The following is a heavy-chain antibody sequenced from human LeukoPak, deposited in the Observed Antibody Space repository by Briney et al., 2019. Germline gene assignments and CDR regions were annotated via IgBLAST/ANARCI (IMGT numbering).Heavy chain of an antibody. V-gene: IGHV1-24*01. Sequence: ASVKVSCKASGYTFTGYYMHWVRQAPGKGLEWMGGFDPEDGETIYAQKFQGRVTMTEDTSTDTAYMELSSLRSEDTAVYYCATGGVVVPAAIGYWGQGTLVTVSS. CDR1: GYTFTGYY. CDR2: FDPEDGET. D-gene: IGHD2-2*01. J-gene: IGHJ4*02. CDR3: ATGGVVVPAAIGY.